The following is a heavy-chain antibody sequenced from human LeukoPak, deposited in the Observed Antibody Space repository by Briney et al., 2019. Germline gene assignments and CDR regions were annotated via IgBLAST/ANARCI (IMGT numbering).Heavy chain of an antibody. D-gene: IGHD2-15*01. V-gene: IGHV4-31*03. CDR2: IYYSGST. CDR1: GGSISSGGYY. CDR3: ARGSGKDSPLFY. Sequence: PSETLSLTCTVSGGSISSGGYYWSWIRQHPGKGLEWIGYIYYSGSTYYNPSLKSRVTISVDTSKNQFSLKLSSVTAADTAVYYCARGSGKDSPLFYWGQGTLVTVSS. J-gene: IGHJ4*02.